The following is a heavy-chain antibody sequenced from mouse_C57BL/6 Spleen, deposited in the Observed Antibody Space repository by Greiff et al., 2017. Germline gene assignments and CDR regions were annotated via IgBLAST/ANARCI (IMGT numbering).Heavy chain of an antibody. CDR1: GYTFTSYW. CDR2: IHPNSGST. V-gene: IGHV1-64*01. J-gene: IGHJ2*01. CDR3: ARDTTVVGQLDY. Sequence: QVHVKQSGAELVKPGASVKLSCKASGYTFTSYWMHWVKQRPGQGLEWIGMIHPNSGSTNYNEKFKSKATLTVDKSSSTAYMQLSSLTSEDSAVYYCARDTTVVGQLDYWGQGTTLTVSS. D-gene: IGHD1-1*01.